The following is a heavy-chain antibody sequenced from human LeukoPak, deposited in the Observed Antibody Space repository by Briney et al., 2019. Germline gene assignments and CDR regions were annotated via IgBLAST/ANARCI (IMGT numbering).Heavy chain of an antibody. Sequence: GGSLRLSCAASGFTFSSFAMHWVRQAPGKGLEWVAVISYDGSNKSYADSVKGRLTISRDNSENTLYLQMNSLRAEDTALFYCAKDMCSSTSCSRRAFDIWGQGTMVTVSS. V-gene: IGHV3-30-3*01. CDR2: ISYDGSNK. CDR3: AKDMCSSTSCSRRAFDI. CDR1: GFTFSSFA. J-gene: IGHJ3*02. D-gene: IGHD2-2*01.